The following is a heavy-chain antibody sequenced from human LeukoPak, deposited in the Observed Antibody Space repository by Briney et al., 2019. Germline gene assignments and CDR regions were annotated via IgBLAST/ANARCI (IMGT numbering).Heavy chain of an antibody. CDR2: IYTSGST. CDR3: ARGPTTVVTPVEYYFDY. Sequence: PSETLSLTRTVSGGSISSYYWSWIRQPAGKGLEWIGRIYTSGSTNYNPSLKSRVTISVDTSKNQFSLKLSSVTAADTAVYYCARGPTTVVTPVEYYFDYWGQGTLVTVSS. CDR1: GGSISSYY. J-gene: IGHJ4*02. V-gene: IGHV4-4*07. D-gene: IGHD4-23*01.